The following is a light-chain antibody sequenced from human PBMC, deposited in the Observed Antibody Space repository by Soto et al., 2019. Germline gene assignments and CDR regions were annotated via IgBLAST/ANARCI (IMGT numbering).Light chain of an antibody. J-gene: IGKJ1*01. Sequence: MQMTQSPSTLSASVGDRVIITCRASQSISDYLAWYQQKPGKAPKLLIYDASNLESGVPSTFSGSGSGTEFTLTISSLQPDDFATYDCQQYYTYWHMFGQGTKVDIK. CDR1: QSISDY. V-gene: IGKV1-5*01. CDR3: QQYYTYWHM. CDR2: DAS.